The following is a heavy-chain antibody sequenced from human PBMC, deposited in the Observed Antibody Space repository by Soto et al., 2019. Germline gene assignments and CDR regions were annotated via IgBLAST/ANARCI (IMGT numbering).Heavy chain of an antibody. Sequence: PGGSLRLSCAASGFTFSSYGMHWVRQAPGKGLEWVAVISYDGSNKYYADSVKGRFTISRDNSKNTLYLQMNSLRAEDTAVYYCAKSDYDFWSGYPTLDYWGQGTLVTVSS. CDR3: AKSDYDFWSGYPTLDY. V-gene: IGHV3-30*18. J-gene: IGHJ4*02. D-gene: IGHD3-3*01. CDR2: ISYDGSNK. CDR1: GFTFSSYG.